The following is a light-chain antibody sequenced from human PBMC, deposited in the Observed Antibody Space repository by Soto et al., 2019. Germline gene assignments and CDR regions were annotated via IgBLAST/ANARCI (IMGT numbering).Light chain of an antibody. J-gene: IGLJ1*01. CDR2: DVS. Sequence: QSALTQPASVSGSPGQSTTISCPGTAGDFGGYDYVSCYQHHPGKAPKLMIYDVSNRPSGVSNRFSGSKSGNTASLTISGLQAEDEADYYCSSYTSSSLDVFGTGTKVTVL. CDR3: SSYTSSSLDV. CDR1: AGDFGGYDY. V-gene: IGLV2-14*03.